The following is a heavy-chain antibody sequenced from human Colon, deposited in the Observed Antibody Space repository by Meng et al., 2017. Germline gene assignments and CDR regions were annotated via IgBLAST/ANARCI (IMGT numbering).Heavy chain of an antibody. J-gene: IGHJ4*02. D-gene: IGHD1-1*01. CDR3: ARKGALEPLDY. CDR2: IYWDDDK. Sequence: QITLKESGPTLVKPTQTLTLTCTLSGFSLSTRGVGVGWIRQPPGKALEWLAVIYWDDDKRYSPSLKTRVTITKDTSKNQVVLTMTNMDPVDTATYYCARKGALEPLDYWGQGTLVTVSS. CDR1: GFSLSTRGVG. V-gene: IGHV2-5*02.